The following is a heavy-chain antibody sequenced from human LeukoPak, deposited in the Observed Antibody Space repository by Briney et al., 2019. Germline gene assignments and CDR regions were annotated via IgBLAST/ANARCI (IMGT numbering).Heavy chain of an antibody. Sequence: PGGSLRLSCVGSEFTFGDYWMSWVRQAPGKGLEWVANIKQDGSEKYYVDSVKGRFTVSRDNAKNSLYLQMNSLRAEDTAVFYCARGGMVRRVMGAFDIWGQGTLVTVSS. CDR1: EFTFGDYW. CDR2: IKQDGSEK. V-gene: IGHV3-7*01. CDR3: ARGGMVRRVMGAFDI. D-gene: IGHD3-10*01. J-gene: IGHJ3*02.